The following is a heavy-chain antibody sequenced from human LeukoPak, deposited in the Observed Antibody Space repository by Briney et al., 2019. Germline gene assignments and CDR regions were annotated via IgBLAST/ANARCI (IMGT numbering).Heavy chain of an antibody. CDR2: IRSKNNGGTT. Sequence: GGSLRLSCAASGFAFTNACMSWVRRAPGKGLEWVGRIRSKNNGGTTDYAAPARGRLSISRDDSKSMLYLQMNSLKTEDTALYYCTTDPGYRGLYYFDYWGQGTLVTVS. CDR3: TTDPGYRGLYYFDY. CDR1: GFAFTNAC. J-gene: IGHJ4*02. D-gene: IGHD5-12*01. V-gene: IGHV3-15*01.